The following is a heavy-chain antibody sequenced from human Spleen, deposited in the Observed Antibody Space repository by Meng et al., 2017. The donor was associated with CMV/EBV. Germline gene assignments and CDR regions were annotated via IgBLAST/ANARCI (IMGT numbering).Heavy chain of an antibody. V-gene: IGHV3-21*01. CDR1: GFAFSNYY. CDR2: ISSGSSYT. D-gene: IGHD2-21*01. Sequence: GGSLRLSCAASGFAFSNYYMNWVRQAPGKGLEWVSSISSGSSYTYYVDSVKGRFTISRDNAKNSLYLQMNRLRDEDTAVYYCARARCGGDCYEAPDYWGQGTLVTVSS. CDR3: ARARCGGDCYEAPDY. J-gene: IGHJ4*02.